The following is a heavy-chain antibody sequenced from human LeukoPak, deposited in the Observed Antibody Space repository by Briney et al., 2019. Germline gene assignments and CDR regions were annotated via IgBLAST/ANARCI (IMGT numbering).Heavy chain of an antibody. CDR1: GLTFSSYS. Sequence: GGSLRLSCAASGLTFSSYSMNWVRQAPGKGLEWVSVIYSGGSTYYADSVKGRFTISRDNSKNTLYLQMNSLRAEDTAVYYCARGGDYGDYEGNWFDPWGQGTLVTVFS. J-gene: IGHJ5*02. D-gene: IGHD4-17*01. CDR3: ARGGDYGDYEGNWFDP. V-gene: IGHV3-53*05. CDR2: IYSGGST.